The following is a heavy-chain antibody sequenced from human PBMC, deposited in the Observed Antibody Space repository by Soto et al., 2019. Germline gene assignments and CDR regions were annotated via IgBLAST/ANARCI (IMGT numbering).Heavy chain of an antibody. CDR1: GGSISSYY. CDR3: ARGQYYYDSSGYYQL. CDR2: IYYSGST. Sequence: SETLSLTCTVSGGSISSYYWSWIRQPPGKGLEWIGYIYYSGSTNYNPSLKSRVTISVDTSKNQFSLKLSSVTAADTAVYYCARGQYYYDSSGYYQLWGQGTLVTVSS. D-gene: IGHD3-22*01. V-gene: IGHV4-59*12. J-gene: IGHJ4*02.